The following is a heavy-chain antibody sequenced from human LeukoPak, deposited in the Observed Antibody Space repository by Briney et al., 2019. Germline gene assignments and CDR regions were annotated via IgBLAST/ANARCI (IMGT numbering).Heavy chain of an antibody. CDR2: ISSSGSTI. D-gene: IGHD3-16*02. CDR1: GFTFSSYE. CDR3: ARDKGDYVWGSYRYRGYNWFDP. V-gene: IGHV3-48*03. J-gene: IGHJ5*02. Sequence: GGSLRLSCAASGFTFSSYEMNWVRQAPGKGLEWVSYISSSGSTIYYADSVKGRFTISRDNAKNSLYLQMNSLRAEDTAVYYCARDKGDYVWGSYRYRGYNWFDPWGQGTLVTVSS.